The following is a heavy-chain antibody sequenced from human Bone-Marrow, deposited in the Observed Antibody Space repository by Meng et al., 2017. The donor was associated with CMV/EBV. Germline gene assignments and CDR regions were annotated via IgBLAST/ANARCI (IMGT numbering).Heavy chain of an antibody. D-gene: IGHD3-9*01. J-gene: IGHJ4*02. CDR3: ARGQQKRDILTGPCDY. Sequence: ASVKVSCKASGYTFTGYYIHWVRQAPGQGLEWMGWINSNSGGTNYAQKFQGGVTMTRDTSISTAYMEVSRLRFDDTAVYYCARGQQKRDILTGPCDYWGQGSLVTVSS. V-gene: IGHV1-2*02. CDR2: INSNSGGT. CDR1: GYTFTGYY.